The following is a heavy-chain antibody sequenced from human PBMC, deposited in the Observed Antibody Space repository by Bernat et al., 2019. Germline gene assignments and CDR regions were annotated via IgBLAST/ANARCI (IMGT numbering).Heavy chain of an antibody. CDR1: GYTFTGYY. CDR3: ARDRFLDSSYWFDP. Sequence: QVQLVQSGAEVKKPGASVKVSCKASGYTFTGYYMHWVRQAPGQGLEWMGWINPNSGGTNYAQKFQGRLTMTRYTSFSTAYIELGRLRSDDAAVYYCARDRFLDSSYWFDPWGQGTLVTVSS. D-gene: IGHD6-6*01. V-gene: IGHV1-2*02. J-gene: IGHJ5*02. CDR2: INPNSGGT.